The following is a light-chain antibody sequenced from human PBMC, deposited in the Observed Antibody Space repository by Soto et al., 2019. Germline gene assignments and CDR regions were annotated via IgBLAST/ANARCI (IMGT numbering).Light chain of an antibody. CDR3: QQYSSYPWT. J-gene: IGKJ1*01. Sequence: DIQMTQSPSSLSASVGDRVTITCRASHPISRYLNWYQQKPGKAPKLLIYDASSLQSGVPSRFSGSGSGTEFTLTISSLQTGDFATYYCQQYSSYPWTFGQGTKVDI. V-gene: IGKV1-5*01. CDR1: HPISRY. CDR2: DAS.